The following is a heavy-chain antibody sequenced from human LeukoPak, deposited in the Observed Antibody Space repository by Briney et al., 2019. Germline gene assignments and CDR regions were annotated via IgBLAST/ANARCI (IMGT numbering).Heavy chain of an antibody. J-gene: IGHJ5*02. D-gene: IGHD2-15*01. V-gene: IGHV4-61*02. CDR3: ARVDGSCSGGSCPSGNWFDP. CDR2: IYSSGST. CDR1: GGSISSGSYY. Sequence: SETLSLTCTVSGGSISSGSYYWSWIRQPAGTGLEWIGRIYSSGSTNYNPSLKSRVTISLDTSKNQFSLKLSSVTAADTAVYYCARVDGSCSGGSCPSGNWFDPWGQGTLVTVSS.